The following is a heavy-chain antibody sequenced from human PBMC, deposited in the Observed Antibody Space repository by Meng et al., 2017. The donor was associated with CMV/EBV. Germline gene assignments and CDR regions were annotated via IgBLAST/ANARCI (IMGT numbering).Heavy chain of an antibody. CDR1: GFTFGDYA. J-gene: IGHJ4*02. D-gene: IGHD3-22*01. Sequence: GGSLRLSCTASGFTFGDYAMSWVRQAPGKGLEWVGFIRSKAYGGTTEYAASVKGRFTISRDDSKNTLYLQMNSLRAENTAVYYCAKAFYYYDSSGPYYFDYWGQGTLVTVSS. V-gene: IGHV3-49*04. CDR3: AKAFYYYDSSGPYYFDY. CDR2: IRSKAYGGTT.